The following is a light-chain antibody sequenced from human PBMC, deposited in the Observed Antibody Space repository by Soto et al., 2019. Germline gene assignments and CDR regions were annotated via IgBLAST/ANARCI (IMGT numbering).Light chain of an antibody. J-gene: IGKJ5*01. Sequence: EIVLTQSPATLSLSPGERATLSCRASQSVSSYLAWYQQKPGQAPRLLIYDASNRATGIPARFSGSGSGTEFTLTVSSLQPDDFATYYCQQRSNWRITFGQGTRLEIK. V-gene: IGKV3-11*01. CDR2: DAS. CDR3: QQRSNWRIT. CDR1: QSVSSY.